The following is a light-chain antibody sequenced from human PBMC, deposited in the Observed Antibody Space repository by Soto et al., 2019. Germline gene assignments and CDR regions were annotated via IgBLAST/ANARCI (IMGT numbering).Light chain of an antibody. V-gene: IGKV1-39*01. CDR1: ESISGH. CDR2: AAS. Sequence: DIQMTQSPSSLYASVGDRVTITCRASESISGHLNWYQQKPGNAPKLLIYAASSLQNGVPSRFSGSGSGTDFTLTISNLQPGDLATYYCPESYSTLSITCGQGTRLETK. J-gene: IGKJ5*01. CDR3: PESYSTLSIT.